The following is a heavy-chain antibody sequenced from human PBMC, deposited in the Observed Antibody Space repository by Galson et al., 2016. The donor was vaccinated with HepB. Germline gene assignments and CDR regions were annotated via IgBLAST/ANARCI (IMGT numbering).Heavy chain of an antibody. Sequence: TLSLTCSVSGGSISSGDSFWSWIRQPPGKGLEWIGNIYYSGSTYYNPSLKSRVTMSVDTSKNHFSLKLSSVTAADTAVYYCAKAVVVVATGWFDPWGQGTLVTVSS. CDR2: IYYSGST. CDR1: GGSISSGDSF. J-gene: IGHJ5*02. CDR3: AKAVVVVATGWFDP. V-gene: IGHV4-30-4*01. D-gene: IGHD2-15*01.